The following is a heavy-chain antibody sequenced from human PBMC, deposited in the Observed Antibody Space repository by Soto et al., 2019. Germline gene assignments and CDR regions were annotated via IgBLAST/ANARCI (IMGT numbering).Heavy chain of an antibody. V-gene: IGHV1-69*01. Sequence: QVQLVQSGAEVKKPGSSVKVSCKASGDTFSNYGITWVRQAPRQGIEWMGEIFPVFATVNYAQRFQGRAMITADESTSTAFIDLSSLTPDDTAMYYCALKRGIGAAGAIAVDYWGQGTL. CDR3: ALKRGIGAAGAIAVDY. J-gene: IGHJ4*02. CDR1: GDTFSNYG. D-gene: IGHD6-13*01. CDR2: IFPVFATV.